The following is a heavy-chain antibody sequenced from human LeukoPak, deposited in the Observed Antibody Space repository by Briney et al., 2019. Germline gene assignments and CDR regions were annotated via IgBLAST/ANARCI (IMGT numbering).Heavy chain of an antibody. Sequence: ASVNVSCKASGYTFSSYGISWVRQAPGQGLEWMGWISAYNGNTNYAQKLQGIVTMTTDTSTSTGYMELRSLRSDYTAAYYCARYSYGTGGKDYMDVWGKGTTVTVSS. D-gene: IGHD5-18*01. CDR3: ARYSYGTGGKDYMDV. CDR1: GYTFSSYG. CDR2: ISAYNGNT. V-gene: IGHV1-18*01. J-gene: IGHJ6*03.